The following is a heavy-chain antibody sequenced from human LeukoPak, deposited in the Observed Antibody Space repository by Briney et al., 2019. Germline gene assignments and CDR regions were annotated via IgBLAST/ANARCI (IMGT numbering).Heavy chain of an antibody. CDR3: AREGVDTAMEGDWLDP. CDR1: GYTFTGYY. D-gene: IGHD5-18*01. Sequence: GASVKVSCKASGYTFTGYYMHWVRQAPGQGLEWMGRINPNSGGTNYAQKFQGRVTMTRDTSISTAYMEPSRLRSDDTAVYYCAREGVDTAMEGDWLDPWGQGTLVTVSS. J-gene: IGHJ5*02. V-gene: IGHV1-2*06. CDR2: INPNSGGT.